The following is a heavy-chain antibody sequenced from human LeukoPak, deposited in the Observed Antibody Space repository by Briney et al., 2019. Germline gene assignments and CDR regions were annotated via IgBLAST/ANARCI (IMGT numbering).Heavy chain of an antibody. CDR3: ARKGIGSSRYQNMDV. D-gene: IGHD6-25*01. CDR1: GFTFSSYA. CDR2: ISIDGGRT. J-gene: IGHJ6*03. V-gene: IGHV3-23*01. Sequence: GGSLRLSCAASGFTFSSYAMSWVRQAPGKGPEWVSTISIDGGRTYYADSVKGRFTVSKDTSKNTLYLQMNSLRAEDTAVYYCARKGIGSSRYQNMDVWGKGTTVTVSS.